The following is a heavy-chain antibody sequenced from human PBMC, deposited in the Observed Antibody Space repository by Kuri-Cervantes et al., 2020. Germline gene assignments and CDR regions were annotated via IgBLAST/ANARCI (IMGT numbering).Heavy chain of an antibody. Sequence: GSLRLSCAASAFTFSDYYMSWVRQAPGKGLEWIGEINHTGGTKYNPSLKSRVTMSVDTSKNQFSLKLSSVTAADTAVYYCASLGTGYPDYGDYEPGPAPPLYFDYWGQGTLVTVSS. J-gene: IGHJ4*02. CDR2: INHTGGT. CDR3: ASLGTGYPDYGDYEPGPAPPLYFDY. D-gene: IGHD4-17*01. V-gene: IGHV4-34*01. CDR1: AFTFSDYY.